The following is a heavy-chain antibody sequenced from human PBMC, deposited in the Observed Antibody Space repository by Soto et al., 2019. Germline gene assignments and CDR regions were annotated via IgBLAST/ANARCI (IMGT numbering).Heavy chain of an antibody. CDR3: AKEGVRYSSGWYFDY. CDR2: ISDTGGNT. CDR1: GFTFSNYA. J-gene: IGHJ4*02. V-gene: IGHV3-23*01. D-gene: IGHD6-19*01. Sequence: PGGSLRLSCAASGFTFSNYAMSWVRQAPGKGLEWVSGISDTGGNTHYVDSVKGRFTISRDISKNTLYLQMNSLRVEDTAVYYWAKEGVRYSSGWYFDYGGKGTLVTVPS.